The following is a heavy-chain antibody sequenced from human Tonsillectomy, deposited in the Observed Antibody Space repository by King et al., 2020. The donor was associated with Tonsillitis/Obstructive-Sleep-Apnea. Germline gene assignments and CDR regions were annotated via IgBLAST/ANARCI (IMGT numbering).Heavy chain of an antibody. D-gene: IGHD2-15*01. CDR3: AREGLRGPDFNWFDS. V-gene: IGHV4-34*01. J-gene: IGHJ5*01. CDR2: INRSGST. Sequence: VQLQQWGAGLLRPSETLSLTCAVNGGPFSGYYWSWIRQPPGKELEWIGEINRSGSTNYNPSLKSPVTISADTSKNQFSLTLSYVTAADTAVYYCAREGLRGPDFNWFDSWGQGTLVTVSS. CDR1: GGPFSGYY.